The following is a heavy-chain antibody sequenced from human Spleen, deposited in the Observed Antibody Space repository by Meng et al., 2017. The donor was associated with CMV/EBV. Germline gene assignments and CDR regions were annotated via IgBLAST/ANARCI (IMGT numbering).Heavy chain of an antibody. CDR2: VNIDGTTT. CDR3: ARDPARDVWSGYYEYYFDY. J-gene: IGHJ4*02. Sequence: GGSLRLSCAASGFSFSSYWMHWVRQAPGKGLVWVSCVNIDGTTTNYADSVKGRFTISRDNAKNTLYLQMNSLRAEDTAVYYCARDPARDVWSGYYEYYFDYWGQGTLVTVSS. V-gene: IGHV3-74*01. CDR1: GFSFSSYW. D-gene: IGHD3-3*01.